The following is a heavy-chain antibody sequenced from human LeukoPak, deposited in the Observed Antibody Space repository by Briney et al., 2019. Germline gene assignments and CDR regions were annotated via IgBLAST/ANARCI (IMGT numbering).Heavy chain of an antibody. CDR1: GGSISNYY. CDR2: MYYSGST. Sequence: SETLSLTCTVSGGSISNYYWSWIRQPPGKGLEWIGYMYYSGSTNYNPSLKSRVTISVDTSKNQFSLKLSSVTAADTAVYYCAISHPLVSNNDNYTPFGYWGQGTLVPVPS. V-gene: IGHV4-59*01. J-gene: IGHJ4*02. D-gene: IGHD3-3*01. CDR3: AISHPLVSNNDNYTPFGY.